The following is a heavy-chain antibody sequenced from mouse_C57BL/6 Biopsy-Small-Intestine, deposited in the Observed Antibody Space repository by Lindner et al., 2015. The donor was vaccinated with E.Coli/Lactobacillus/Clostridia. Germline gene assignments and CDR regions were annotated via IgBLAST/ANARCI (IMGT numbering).Heavy chain of an antibody. Sequence: LQGSGPELVKPGASMKISCKASGYSFTSYYIHWVKQRPGQGLEWIGWIYPGSGNTKYNEKFKGKATLTADTSSSTAYMQLSSLTSEDSAVYYCARGDYDWFAYWGQGTLVTVSA. CDR3: ARGDYDWFAY. CDR2: IYPGSGNT. CDR1: GYSFTSYY. V-gene: IGHV1-66*01. J-gene: IGHJ3*01. D-gene: IGHD2-4*01.